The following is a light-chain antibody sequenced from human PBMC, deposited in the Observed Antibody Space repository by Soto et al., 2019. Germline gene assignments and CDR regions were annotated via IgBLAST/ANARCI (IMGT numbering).Light chain of an antibody. V-gene: IGLV4-69*01. J-gene: IGLJ3*02. CDR1: SGHSNYA. CDR2: LNSDGSH. CDR3: QTWATGIRV. Sequence: QPVLTQSPSASASLGASVKLTCTLSSGHSNYAIAWHQQQPEKGPRYLMNLNSDGSHTKGDGIPDRFSGSSSGAERYLTISSLHSEDEADYYCQTWATGIRVFGGGTKLTVL.